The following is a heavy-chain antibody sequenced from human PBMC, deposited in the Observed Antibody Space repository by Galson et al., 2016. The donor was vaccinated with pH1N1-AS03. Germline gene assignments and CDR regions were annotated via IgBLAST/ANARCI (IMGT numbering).Heavy chain of an antibody. D-gene: IGHD3-10*01. CDR2: IKQDATEQ. CDR1: GFTFSTYW. V-gene: IGHV3-7*01. CDR3: ARVAWATAGDDAFDV. Sequence: SLRLSCAASGFTFSTYWMSWVRQAPGKGLEWVANIKQDATEQYYVDSVKGRFTISRDNAKKSLYLQMDSLRIEDTASYYCARVAWATAGDDAFDVWGQGTLVTVSS. J-gene: IGHJ3*01.